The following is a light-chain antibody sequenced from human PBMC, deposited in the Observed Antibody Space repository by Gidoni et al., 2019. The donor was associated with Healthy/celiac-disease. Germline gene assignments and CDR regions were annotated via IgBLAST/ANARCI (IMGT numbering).Light chain of an antibody. CDR3: AAWDDSLNGPV. CDR2: YDD. Sequence: QSVLTQPPSVSEAPRQRVTIPCSGSSSNIGNNAVNWYQQLPGKAPKLLIYYDDLLPSGVSDRFSGSKSGTSASLAISRLQSEDEADYYCAAWDDSLNGPVFGGGTKLTVL. J-gene: IGLJ3*02. V-gene: IGLV1-36*01. CDR1: SSNIGNNA.